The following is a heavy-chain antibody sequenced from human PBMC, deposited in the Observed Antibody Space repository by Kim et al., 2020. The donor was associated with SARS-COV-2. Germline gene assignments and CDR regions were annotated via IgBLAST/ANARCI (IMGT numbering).Heavy chain of an antibody. V-gene: IGHV4-34*01. CDR1: GGSFSGYY. J-gene: IGHJ4*02. D-gene: IGHD3-3*01. CDR2: INHSGST. Sequence: SETLSLTCAVYGGSFSGYYWSWIRQPPGKGLEWIGEINHSGSTNYNPSLKSRVTISVDTSKNQFSLKLSSVTAADTAVYYCARVGPRITIFGVVITRYFDYWGQGTLVTVSS. CDR3: ARVGPRITIFGVVITRYFDY.